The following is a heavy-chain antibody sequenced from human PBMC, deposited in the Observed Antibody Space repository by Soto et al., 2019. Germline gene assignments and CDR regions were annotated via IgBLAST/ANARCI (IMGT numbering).Heavy chain of an antibody. D-gene: IGHD4-17*01. V-gene: IGHV1-69*13. CDR2: IIPIFGTA. CDR1: GGGFSSYA. CDR3: ARTSGDLDY. Sequence: ASVKVSCKASGGGFSSYAISWVRQAPGQGLEWMGGIIPIFGTANYAQKFQGRVTITADESKNQFSLQLNSVTPEDTAVYYCARTSGDLDYWGQGTLVTVSS. J-gene: IGHJ4*02.